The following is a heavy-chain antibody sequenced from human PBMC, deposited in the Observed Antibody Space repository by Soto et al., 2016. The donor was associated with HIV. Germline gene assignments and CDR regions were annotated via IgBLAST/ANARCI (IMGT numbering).Heavy chain of an antibody. CDR1: GFTFSNFG. D-gene: IGHD5-18*01. J-gene: IGHJ4*02. V-gene: IGHV3-33*01. CDR2: TWFDGSYT. CDR3: ARDPRAGPPYNYDDAIDY. Sequence: VQLVESGGGVVQPGRSLRLSCAASGFTFSNFGMHWVRQAPGKGLEWVAITWFDGSYTSYADSVKDRFTISRDNFKNTLFLQMNSLRVEDTAVYYCARDPRAGPPYNYDDAIDYWGQGTLVTVSS.